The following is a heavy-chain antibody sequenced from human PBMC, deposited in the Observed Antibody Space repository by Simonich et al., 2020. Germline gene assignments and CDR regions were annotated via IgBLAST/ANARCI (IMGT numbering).Heavy chain of an antibody. CDR3: ARLAPGYSGSYPEYFQH. J-gene: IGHJ1*01. CDR1: GGSISSSSYY. CDR2: IYHSRST. D-gene: IGHD1-26*01. V-gene: IGHV4-39*07. Sequence: QLQLQESGPGLVKPSETLSLTCTVSGGSISSSSYYWGWIRQPPGKGREWIGSIYHSRSTYYNPSLKSRVTISVDTSKNQFSLKLSSVTAADTAVYYCARLAPGYSGSYPEYFQHWGQGTLVTVSS.